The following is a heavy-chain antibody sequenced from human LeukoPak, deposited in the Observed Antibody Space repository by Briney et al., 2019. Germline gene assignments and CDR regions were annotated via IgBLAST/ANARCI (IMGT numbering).Heavy chain of an antibody. CDR1: GFTFSSYS. Sequence: GGSLRLSCAASGFTFSSYSMNWVRQAPGKGLEWVSYISSSSSTIYYADSVKGRFTISRDNSKNTLYLQMNSLRAEDTAVYYCAKDSSDVGYSSGWYGLGYFDLWGRGTLVTVSS. CDR2: ISSSSSTI. D-gene: IGHD6-19*01. CDR3: AKDSSDVGYSSGWYGLGYFDL. V-gene: IGHV3-48*01. J-gene: IGHJ2*01.